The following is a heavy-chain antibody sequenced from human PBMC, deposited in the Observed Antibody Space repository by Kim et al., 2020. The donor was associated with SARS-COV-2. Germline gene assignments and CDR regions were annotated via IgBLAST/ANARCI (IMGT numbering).Heavy chain of an antibody. V-gene: IGHV5-51*01. Sequence: GESLKISCKGSGYSFTSYWIGWVRQMPGKGLEWMGIIYPGDSDTRYSPSFQGQVTISADKSISTAYLQWSSLKASDTAMYYCARQQVTFGYYYGMDVWGQGTTVTVSS. J-gene: IGHJ6*02. CDR2: IYPGDSDT. D-gene: IGHD3-10*01. CDR1: GYSFTSYW. CDR3: ARQQVTFGYYYGMDV.